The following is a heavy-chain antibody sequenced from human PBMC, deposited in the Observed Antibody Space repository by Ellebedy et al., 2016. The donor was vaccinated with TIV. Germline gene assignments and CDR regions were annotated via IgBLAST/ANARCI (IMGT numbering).Heavy chain of an antibody. CDR3: AGLPTARIAGDVGWFGP. CDR2: ISGSGLGGYS. Sequence: PGGSLRLSCVVSGFSFSSHSMTWVRQAPGKGLEWVSVISGSGLGGYSYYSDSVKGRFTISRDDSQNPLYLQMNSLRVDDMAVYYCAGLPTARIAGDVGWFGPWGQGILVTVSS. D-gene: IGHD6-13*01. J-gene: IGHJ5*02. V-gene: IGHV3-23*01. CDR1: GFSFSSHS.